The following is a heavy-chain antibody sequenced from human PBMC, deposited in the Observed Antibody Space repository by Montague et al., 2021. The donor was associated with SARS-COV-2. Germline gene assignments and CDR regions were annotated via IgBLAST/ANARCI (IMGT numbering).Heavy chain of an antibody. D-gene: IGHD5-24*01. CDR2: IYTLGST. V-gene: IGHV4-61*10. CDR1: GDSISSGDYH. CDR3: AREDRWNWFDP. J-gene: IGHJ5*02. Sequence: SETLSLTCTVSGDSISSGDYHWSWVRQPAGKGLEWIGYIYTLGSTSYNPSLKSRVTISMDTSKNQFSLKLISVTAADTAVYFCAREDRWNWFDPWGQGVLVTVSS.